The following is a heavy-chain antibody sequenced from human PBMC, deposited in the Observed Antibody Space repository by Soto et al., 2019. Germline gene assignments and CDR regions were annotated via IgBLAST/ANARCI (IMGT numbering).Heavy chain of an antibody. Sequence: QVQLVESGGGVVQPGRSLRLSCAASGFTFSSYGMHWVRQAPGKGLEWVAVIWYDGSNKYYADSVKGRFTISRDNYKNTLYLQMNSLRAEDTAVYYCARAGTAKNKNAYGMDVWGQGTTVTVSS. D-gene: IGHD1-1*01. V-gene: IGHV3-33*01. CDR3: ARAGTAKNKNAYGMDV. CDR1: GFTFSSYG. J-gene: IGHJ6*02. CDR2: IWYDGSNK.